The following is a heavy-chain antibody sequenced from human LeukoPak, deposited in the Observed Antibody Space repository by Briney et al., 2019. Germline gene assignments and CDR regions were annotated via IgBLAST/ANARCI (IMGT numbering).Heavy chain of an antibody. Sequence: SETLSLTCTVSGGSISSSSYYWGWIRQPPGKGLEWIGEINHSGSTNYNPSLKSRVTISVDTSKNQFSLKLSSVTAADTAVYYCARRWGIQLWHRGAFDIWGQGTMVTVSS. J-gene: IGHJ3*02. CDR1: GGSISSSSYY. CDR2: INHSGST. D-gene: IGHD5-18*01. CDR3: ARRWGIQLWHRGAFDI. V-gene: IGHV4-39*07.